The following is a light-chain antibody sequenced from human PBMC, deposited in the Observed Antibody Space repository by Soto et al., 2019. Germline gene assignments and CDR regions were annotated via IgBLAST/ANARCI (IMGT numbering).Light chain of an antibody. J-gene: IGLJ3*02. Sequence: QSALTQPRSVSGSPGQSVTISCTGTSSDVGGYKYVSWYQHHPGKAPKVMIYDVSKRPSGVPDRFSGSKSGNTASLTISGLQAEDEADYYCCSYAGTYTWVFGGGTKLTVL. CDR3: CSYAGTYTWV. CDR2: DVS. CDR1: SSDVGGYKY. V-gene: IGLV2-11*01.